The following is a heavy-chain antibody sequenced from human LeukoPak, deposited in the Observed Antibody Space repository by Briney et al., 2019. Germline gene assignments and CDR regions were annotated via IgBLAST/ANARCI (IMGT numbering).Heavy chain of an antibody. CDR3: AKLKDSYYYYGMDV. CDR1: GFTFSTYA. Sequence: GGSLRLSCAASGFTFSTYAMSWVRQAPGKGLEWVSGISGSGVNTYYADSVKGRFTISRDNSKNTLDLRMNSLRAEDTAVYYCAKLKDSYYYYGMDVWSQGTTVAVSS. V-gene: IGHV3-23*01. CDR2: ISGSGVNT. J-gene: IGHJ6*02. D-gene: IGHD2-15*01.